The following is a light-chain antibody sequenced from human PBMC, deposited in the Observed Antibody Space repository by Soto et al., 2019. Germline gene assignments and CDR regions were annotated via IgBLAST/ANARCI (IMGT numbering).Light chain of an antibody. CDR3: QQYYTTPLT. Sequence: DIVMTQSPDSLAVSLGERATINCKSSQSVLYSSNSKNYLAWYQQKPGQPPNLLIYWASTRESGVSDRFSGSGSGTDFTLTISSLQAEDVAVYYCQQYYTTPLTFGGGTKVEIK. J-gene: IGKJ4*01. CDR1: QSVLYSSNSKNY. CDR2: WAS. V-gene: IGKV4-1*01.